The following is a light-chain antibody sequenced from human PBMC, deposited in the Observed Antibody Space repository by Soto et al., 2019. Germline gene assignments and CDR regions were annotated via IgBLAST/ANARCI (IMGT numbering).Light chain of an antibody. V-gene: IGKV4-1*01. CDR3: QQYYSAPRT. Sequence: DIVMTQSPDSLAVSLGERATINRKSSQSVLYSSNNKNYLAWYQQKPGQAPKLLIYWASTRESGVPDRFSGSGSVTDFTLTISSLQAEDVAVYYCQQYYSAPRTFGHGTKVDIK. J-gene: IGKJ1*01. CDR1: QSVLYSSNNKNY. CDR2: WAS.